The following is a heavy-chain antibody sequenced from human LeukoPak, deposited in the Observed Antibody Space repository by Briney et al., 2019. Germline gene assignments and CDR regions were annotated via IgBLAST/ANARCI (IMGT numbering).Heavy chain of an antibody. CDR3: ARDDDHGGNPNWFDP. V-gene: IGHV3-23*01. J-gene: IGHJ5*02. CDR1: GFTFNNYA. D-gene: IGHD4-23*01. Sequence: PGGSLRLSCSASGFTFNNYAMNWVRQAPGKGLEWVSAISGGGDATKYADSVKGRFTISRDNSKNTLSLQMNSLRAEDTAVYYCARDDDHGGNPNWFDPWGQGTLVTVSS. CDR2: ISGGGDAT.